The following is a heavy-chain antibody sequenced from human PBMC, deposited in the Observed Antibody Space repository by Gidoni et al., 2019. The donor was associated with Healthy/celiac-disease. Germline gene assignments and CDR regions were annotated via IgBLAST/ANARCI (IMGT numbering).Heavy chain of an antibody. Sequence: PASGFTVSSNYMSWVRQAPGKGLEWVSVIYSGGSTYYADSVKGRFTISRDNSKNTLYLQMNSLRAEDTALYYCARGHIAVAGTAPYCFDYWGQGTLVTVSS. V-gene: IGHV3-66*01. CDR3: ARGHIAVAGTAPYCFDY. D-gene: IGHD6-19*01. CDR2: IYSGGST. CDR1: GFTVSSNY. J-gene: IGHJ4*02.